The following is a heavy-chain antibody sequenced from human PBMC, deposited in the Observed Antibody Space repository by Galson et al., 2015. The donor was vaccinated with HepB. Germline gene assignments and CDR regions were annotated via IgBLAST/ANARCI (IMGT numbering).Heavy chain of an antibody. J-gene: IGHJ5*02. V-gene: IGHV3-30*18. Sequence: SLRLSCAVSGFIFNDYGMNWVRQAPGKGLEWVAAISYDGSYKYYADSIKGRFTISRDNSKNTLFLQMNSLRPEDMAIYYCAKAQGRYCNSVTCYGQFDPWGQGTLVTVSS. CDR2: ISYDGSYK. CDR1: GFIFNDYG. CDR3: AKAQGRYCNSVTCYGQFDP. D-gene: IGHD2/OR15-2a*01.